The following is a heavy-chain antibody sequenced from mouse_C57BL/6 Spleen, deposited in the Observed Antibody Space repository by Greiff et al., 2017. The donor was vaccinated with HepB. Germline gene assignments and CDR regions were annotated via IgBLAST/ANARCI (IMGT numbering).Heavy chain of an antibody. J-gene: IGHJ4*01. Sequence: QVQLQQPGAELVRPGTSVKLSCKASGYTFTSYWMPWVKQRPGQGLEWIGVIDPSDSYTNYNQKFKGKATLTVDTSSSTAYMQLSSLTSEDSAVYYGARSLYGNYGLYYAMDYWGQGTSVTVSS. CDR2: IDPSDSYT. V-gene: IGHV1-59*01. CDR3: ARSLYGNYGLYYAMDY. CDR1: GYTFTSYW. D-gene: IGHD2-1*01.